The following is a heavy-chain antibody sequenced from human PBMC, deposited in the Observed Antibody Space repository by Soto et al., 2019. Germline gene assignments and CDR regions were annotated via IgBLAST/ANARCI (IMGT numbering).Heavy chain of an antibody. CDR3: GRDPGYGGNSVDY. Sequence: VQLMESGGGVVQPGRSLRLSCAASGITFSNYGMHWVRQAPGKGLKWVAVIWYDGSNKYYADSVKGRFTISRDNSKNTLYLQMNILRAEDTAVYYCGRDPGYGGNSVDYWGQGTLVTVSS. CDR1: GITFSNYG. J-gene: IGHJ4*02. D-gene: IGHD2-21*02. V-gene: IGHV3-33*01. CDR2: IWYDGSNK.